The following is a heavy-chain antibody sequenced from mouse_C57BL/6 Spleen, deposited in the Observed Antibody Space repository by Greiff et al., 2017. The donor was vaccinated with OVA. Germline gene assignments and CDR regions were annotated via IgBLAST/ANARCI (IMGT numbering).Heavy chain of an antibody. CDR1: GYTFTSYW. V-gene: IGHV1-69*01. CDR2: IDPSDSYT. J-gene: IGHJ2*01. CDR3: ARRGNYRDYFDY. D-gene: IGHD2-1*01. Sequence: QVQLQQSGAELVMPGASVKLSCKASGYTFTSYWMHWVKQRPGQGLEWIGEIDPSDSYTNYNQKFKGKSTLTVDKSSSTAYMQLSSLTSEDSAVYYCARRGNYRDYFDYWGQGTTLTVSS.